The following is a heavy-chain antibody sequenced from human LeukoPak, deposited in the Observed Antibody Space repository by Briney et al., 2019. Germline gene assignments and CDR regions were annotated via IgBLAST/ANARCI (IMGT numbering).Heavy chain of an antibody. Sequence: GESLKISCKGSGYSFTSYWIGWVRQMPGKGLEWMGIIYPGDSDTRYRPSFQGQVTISADKSISTAYLQWSSLKASDTAMYYCARYGYYYDSSGYYTLFDYWGQGTLVTVSS. D-gene: IGHD3-22*01. V-gene: IGHV5-51*01. CDR3: ARYGYYYDSSGYYTLFDY. CDR2: IYPGDSDT. J-gene: IGHJ4*02. CDR1: GYSFTSYW.